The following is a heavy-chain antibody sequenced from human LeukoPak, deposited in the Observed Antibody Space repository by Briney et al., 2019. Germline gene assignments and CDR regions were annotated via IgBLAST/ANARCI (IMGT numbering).Heavy chain of an antibody. V-gene: IGHV7-4-1*02. CDR3: ARGPVAARLLNWFDP. D-gene: IGHD6-6*01. Sequence: ASVKVSCKASGYTFTSYAMNWVRQAPGQGLEWMGWINTNTGNPTYAQGFTGRLVFSLDTSVSTAYLQISSLKAEGTAVYYCARGPVAARLLNWFDPWGQGTLVTVSS. CDR1: GYTFTSYA. J-gene: IGHJ5*02. CDR2: INTNTGNP.